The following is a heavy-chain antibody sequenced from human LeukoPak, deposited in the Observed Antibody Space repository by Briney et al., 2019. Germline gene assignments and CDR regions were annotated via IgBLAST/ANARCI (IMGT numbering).Heavy chain of an antibody. V-gene: IGHV4-39*01. CDR1: GGSTSSSSYY. D-gene: IGHD3-22*01. CDR3: ARHANVITMIVVGTIDY. J-gene: IGHJ4*02. Sequence: SETLSLTCTVSGGSTSSSSYYWGWIRQPPGKGLEWIGSIYYSGSTYYNPSLKSRVTISVDTSKNQFSLKLSSVTAADTAVYYCARHANVITMIVVGTIDYWGQGTLVTVSS. CDR2: IYYSGST.